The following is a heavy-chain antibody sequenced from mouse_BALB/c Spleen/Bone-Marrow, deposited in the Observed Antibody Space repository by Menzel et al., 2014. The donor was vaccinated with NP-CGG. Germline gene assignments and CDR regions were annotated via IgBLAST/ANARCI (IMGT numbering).Heavy chain of an antibody. V-gene: IGHV1-80*01. CDR1: GYAFSSYW. CDR2: IYPGDGDT. D-gene: IGHD1-1*01. CDR3: AKPGYGSFDY. Sequence: VKLVESGAELVRPGSSVKISCKVSGYAFSSYWVNWVRQRPGQGLERIGQIYPGDGDTNYNGKFKDKATLTADKSSSTAYMQLSSLTSEASAVYFCAKPGYGSFDYWGQGTTLTVSS. J-gene: IGHJ2*01.